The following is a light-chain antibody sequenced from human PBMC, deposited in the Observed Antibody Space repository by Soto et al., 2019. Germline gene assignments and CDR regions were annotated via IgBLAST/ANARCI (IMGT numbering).Light chain of an antibody. V-gene: IGKV2-28*01. CDR1: QSLLHVNGYNY. CDR2: LGS. Sequence: DLVMTQSPLSLPVTPGEPASISCRSSQSLLHVNGYNYLDWYLQKPGQSPQLLIYLGSNRASGVPDRFSGSESGTDFTLKISRVEAEDVGVYYCMQALQTPTFGQGTKLEIK. CDR3: MQALQTPT. J-gene: IGKJ2*01.